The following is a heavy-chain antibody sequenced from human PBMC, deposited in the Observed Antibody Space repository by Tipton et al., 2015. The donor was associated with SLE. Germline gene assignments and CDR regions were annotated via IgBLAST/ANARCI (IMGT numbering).Heavy chain of an antibody. CDR2: IYTSGST. J-gene: IGHJ3*02. CDR3: TRGAPRAFDI. V-gene: IGHV4-61*09. CDR1: AGSISSGRYY. Sequence: TLSLTCTVSAGSISSGRYYWGWIRAPAGKGLEWIGHIYTSGSTNHNPSPKSRVTISVDTSKNQFSRKLSSVTAADTAVDYCTRGAPRAFDIWGQGTMVTVSS.